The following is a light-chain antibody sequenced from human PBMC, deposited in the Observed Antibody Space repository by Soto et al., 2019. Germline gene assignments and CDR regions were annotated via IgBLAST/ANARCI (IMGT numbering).Light chain of an antibody. J-gene: IGKJ5*01. Sequence: EMGFTCSPDTLSCSPVKRATLRCSARQSVKSSYLAWYQHKPGQAPRLLIYGASSRATGIPDRFSGSGSGTDFTLSICSLEPEDFAVYYCQQYGSSRDTFGQGTRLDIK. CDR2: GAS. CDR3: QQYGSSRDT. V-gene: IGKV3-20*01. CDR1: QSVKSSY.